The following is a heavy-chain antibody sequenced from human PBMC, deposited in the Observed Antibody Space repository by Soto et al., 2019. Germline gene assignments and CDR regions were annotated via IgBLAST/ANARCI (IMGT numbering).Heavy chain of an antibody. D-gene: IGHD3-16*01. V-gene: IGHV3-30-3*01. CDR1: GFTFSSYA. Sequence: QVQLVESGGGVVQPGRSLRLSCAASGFTFSSYAMHWVRQAPGKGLEWVAVISYDGSNKYYADSVKGRFTISRDNSKNTLYLQMNSLRAEGTAVYYCARGVGEWLDDAFDIWGQGTMVTVSS. J-gene: IGHJ3*02. CDR3: ARGVGEWLDDAFDI. CDR2: ISYDGSNK.